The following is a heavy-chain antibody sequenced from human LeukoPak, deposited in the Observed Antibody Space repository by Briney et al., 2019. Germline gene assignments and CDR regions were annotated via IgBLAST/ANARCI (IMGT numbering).Heavy chain of an antibody. J-gene: IGHJ4*02. D-gene: IGHD3-3*01. CDR1: GFTFSSYA. CDR3: ATPPHFGVVTTY. V-gene: IGHV3-23*01. CDR2: ISGSSGST. Sequence: PGGSLRLSCAASGFTFSSYAMNWVRQAPGKGPEWVSGISGSSGSTYYADSVKGRFTISRDNSKNTLYLQMNSLRAEDTAVYYCATPPHFGVVTTYWGQGTLVTVSS.